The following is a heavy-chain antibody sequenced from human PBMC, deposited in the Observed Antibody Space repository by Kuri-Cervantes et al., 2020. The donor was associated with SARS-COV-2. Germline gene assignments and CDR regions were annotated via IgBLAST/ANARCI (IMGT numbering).Heavy chain of an antibody. CDR1: GFTFSRYT. CDR2: ISGSGATT. Sequence: GGSLRLSCAASGFTFSRYTMSWVRQAPGKGLEWVSSISGSGATTYYAPSVRGRVTISRDDSENTLSLQLNSLRAGDTALYFCAKASLRWFIVDSWGQGTLVTAPQ. V-gene: IGHV3-23*01. J-gene: IGHJ4*02. D-gene: IGHD3-10*01. CDR3: AKASLRWFIVDS.